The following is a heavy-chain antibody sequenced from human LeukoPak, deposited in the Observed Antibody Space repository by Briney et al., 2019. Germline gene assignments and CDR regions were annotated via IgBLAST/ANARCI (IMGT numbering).Heavy chain of an antibody. V-gene: IGHV1-46*01. Sequence: GASVKVSCKASGDTFSSYAISWVRQAPGQGLEWMGIINPSGGSTSYAQKFQGRVTMTRDTSTSTVYMELSSLRSEDTAVYYCARDYDFWSGYSALYGMDVWGQGTTVTVSS. J-gene: IGHJ6*02. CDR1: GDTFSSYA. D-gene: IGHD3-3*01. CDR3: ARDYDFWSGYSALYGMDV. CDR2: INPSGGST.